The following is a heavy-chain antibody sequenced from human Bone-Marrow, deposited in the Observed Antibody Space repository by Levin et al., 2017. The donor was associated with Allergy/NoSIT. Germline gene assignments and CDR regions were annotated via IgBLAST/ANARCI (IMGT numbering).Heavy chain of an antibody. Sequence: GGSLRLSCAASGFTLSDHYMEWVRQAPGKGLEWVARSRNKANGYTTEYAAAVKGRFTISRVESEKSVYLQMNSLQSEDTAVYYCASLRDATGYYFDYWGQGILVTVSS. J-gene: IGHJ4*02. D-gene: IGHD1-14*01. V-gene: IGHV3-72*01. CDR2: SRNKANGYTT. CDR3: ASLRDATGYYFDY. CDR1: GFTLSDHY.